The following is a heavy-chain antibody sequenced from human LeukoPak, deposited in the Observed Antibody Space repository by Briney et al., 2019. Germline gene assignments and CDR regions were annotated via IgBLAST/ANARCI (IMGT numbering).Heavy chain of an antibody. CDR2: IRYDGSNK. CDR1: GFTFSSYG. Sequence: GGSLRLSCAASGFTFSSYGMHWVRQAPGKGLEWVAFIRYDGSNKYYADSVKGRFTISRDNSKNTLYLQMNSLRAEDTAVYYCAKDRDYSNYGHDYWGQGTLVTVSS. CDR3: AKDRDYSNYGHDY. V-gene: IGHV3-30*02. D-gene: IGHD4-11*01. J-gene: IGHJ4*02.